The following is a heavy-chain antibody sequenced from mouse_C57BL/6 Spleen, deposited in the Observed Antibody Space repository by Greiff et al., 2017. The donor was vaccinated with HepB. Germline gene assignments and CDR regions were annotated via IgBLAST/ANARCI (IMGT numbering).Heavy chain of an antibody. CDR2: ILTGSGST. CDR3: ASSTTADFDY. D-gene: IGHD1-2*01. CDR1: GYTFTGYW. J-gene: IGHJ2*01. V-gene: IGHV1-9*01. Sequence: QVQLQQSGAELMKPGASVKLSCKATGYTFTGYWIEWVNQRPGHGLEWIGEILTGSGSTNNNEKLKGKGTFTVDTASNTAYMQLTSLTTEDSAIYYCASSTTADFDYWGQGTTLTVSS.